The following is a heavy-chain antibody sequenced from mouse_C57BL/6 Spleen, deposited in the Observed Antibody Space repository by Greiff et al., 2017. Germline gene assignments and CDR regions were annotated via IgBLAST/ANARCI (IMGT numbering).Heavy chain of an antibody. D-gene: IGHD2-5*01. Sequence: DVKLQESVAELVRPGASVKLSCTASGFNIKNTYMHWVKQRPEQGLEWIGRIDPANGNTKYAPKFQGKATITADTSSNTAYLQLSSLTSEDTAIYYCAFRDGLYYSNGFDYWGQGTTLPVSS. CDR2: IDPANGNT. CDR1: GFNIKNTY. CDR3: AFRDGLYYSNGFDY. V-gene: IGHV14-3*01. J-gene: IGHJ2*01.